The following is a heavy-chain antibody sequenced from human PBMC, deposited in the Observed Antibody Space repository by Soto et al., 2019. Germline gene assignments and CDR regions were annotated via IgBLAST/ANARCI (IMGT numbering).Heavy chain of an antibody. CDR2: IYWADDN. J-gene: IGHJ6*02. CDR3: AYLPCSGGSCYWFSFSGMDV. CDR1: GFSLSTSGVG. D-gene: IGHD2-15*01. Sequence: QITLKESGPTLVKPTQTLTLTCTFSGFSLSTSGVGVAWIRQPPGKALEWLALIYWADDNRYRPSLASRLTIATDTSKTQVVLTMTNMDSVDTATYYCAYLPCSGGSCYWFSFSGMDVWGQGTTVTVSS. V-gene: IGHV2-5*02.